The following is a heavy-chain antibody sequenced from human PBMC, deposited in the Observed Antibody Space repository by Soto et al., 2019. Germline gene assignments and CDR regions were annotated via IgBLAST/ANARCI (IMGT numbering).Heavy chain of an antibody. CDR2: ISAYNGNT. Sequence: QIQLVQSGAEVKKPGAPVKVSCKASGYTFSSYHITWVRQAPGQGLEWMGWISAYNGNTNYAQNLQGRVTMTTDPSTSTAYMELRSLRSDDTAVYYCARDLPPVDYWGQGTLVTVSS. CDR1: GYTFSSYH. V-gene: IGHV1-18*01. CDR3: ARDLPPVDY. J-gene: IGHJ4*02.